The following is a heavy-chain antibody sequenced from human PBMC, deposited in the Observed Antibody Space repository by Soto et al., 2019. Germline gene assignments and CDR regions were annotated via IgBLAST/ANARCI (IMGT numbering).Heavy chain of an antibody. J-gene: IGHJ1*01. CDR3: ARLPNQSPQN. CDR1: GFTFSSYW. V-gene: IGHV3-74*01. CDR2: ISTDSSST. Sequence: EVQLVESGGGLVQPGGSLRLSCAASGFTFSSYWIHWVRQAPGKGLVWVSSISTDSSSTSYADPVKGRCTISRDNAEDPLKLQMNSVRAEDTAVYYCARLPNQSPQNWRQCILVIVSP.